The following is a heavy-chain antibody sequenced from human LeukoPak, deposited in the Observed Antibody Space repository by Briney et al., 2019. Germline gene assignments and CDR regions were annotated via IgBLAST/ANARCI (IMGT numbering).Heavy chain of an antibody. CDR1: GYTFTGYY. V-gene: IGHV1-2*02. CDR3: ARVWGYCSSTSCFHDY. CDR2: INPNSGGT. J-gene: IGHJ4*02. D-gene: IGHD2-2*01. Sequence: ASVKVSCKASGYTFTGYYMHWVRQAPGQGLEWMGWINPNSGGTNYAQKFQGRVTMTRDTSISTAYMELSRLRSDDMAVYYCARVWGYCSSTSCFHDYWGQGTLVTVSS.